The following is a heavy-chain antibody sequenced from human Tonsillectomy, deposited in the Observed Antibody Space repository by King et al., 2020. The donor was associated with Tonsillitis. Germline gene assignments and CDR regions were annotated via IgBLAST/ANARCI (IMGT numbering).Heavy chain of an antibody. CDR1: GFTFSSYW. J-gene: IGHJ3*02. V-gene: IGHV3-7*03. Sequence: EVQLVESGGGLVQPGGSLRLSCAASGFTFSSYWMTWVRQAPGKGLEWVANIKRDESEKNYVDSVKGRFTISRDNAKNSLFLQMNSLRAEDTAVYYCARDHTYYDSGSSYYDAFDIWGQGTVVTVSS. CDR2: IKRDESEK. D-gene: IGHD3-10*01. CDR3: ARDHTYYDSGSSYYDAFDI.